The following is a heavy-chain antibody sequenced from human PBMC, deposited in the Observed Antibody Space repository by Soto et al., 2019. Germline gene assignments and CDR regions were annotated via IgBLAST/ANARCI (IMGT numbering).Heavy chain of an antibody. J-gene: IGHJ6*02. Sequence: SETLSLTCTVSGGSLSSGDYYWRWIRQPPGKGLEWIGYIYYSGSTYYNPSLKSRVTISVDRSKNQFSLKLSSVTAADTAVYYCARDTGTNLRYGMDVWGQGTTVTVSS. D-gene: IGHD1-7*01. V-gene: IGHV4-30-4*01. CDR2: IYYSGST. CDR1: GGSLSSGDYY. CDR3: ARDTGTNLRYGMDV.